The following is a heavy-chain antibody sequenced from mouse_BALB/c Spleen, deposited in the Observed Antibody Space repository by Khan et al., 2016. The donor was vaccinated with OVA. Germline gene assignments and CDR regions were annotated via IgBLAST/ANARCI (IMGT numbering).Heavy chain of an antibody. V-gene: IGHV1-63*02. D-gene: IGHD2-14*01. CDR3: AREGMYAGVDAMAC. J-gene: IGHJ4*01. CDR1: GYTFTDFW. CDR2: ISPGGGYI. Sequence: QVQLQQSGAELVRPGTSVKISCKASGYTFTDFWLGWVKQRPGHGLEWIGDISPGGGYINYNEKFKGKATLTADTSSSTAYIQLSSLTSEDSAVYFCAREGMYAGVDAMACWGQGTSVTVSS.